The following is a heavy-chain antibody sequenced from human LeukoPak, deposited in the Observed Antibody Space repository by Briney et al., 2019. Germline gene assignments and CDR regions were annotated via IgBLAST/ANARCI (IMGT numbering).Heavy chain of an antibody. D-gene: IGHD2-2*01. V-gene: IGHV4-34*01. Sequence: PSETLSLTCAVYGGSFSGYYWSWIRQPPGKGLEWIGEINHSGSTNYNPSLKSRVTISVDTSKNQFSLKLSSVTAADTAVYYCAXXRHCSSTSCFNYYYYGMDVWGQGTTVTVSS. CDR2: INHSGST. CDR3: AXXRHCSSTSCFNYYYYGMDV. CDR1: GGSFSGYY. J-gene: IGHJ6*02.